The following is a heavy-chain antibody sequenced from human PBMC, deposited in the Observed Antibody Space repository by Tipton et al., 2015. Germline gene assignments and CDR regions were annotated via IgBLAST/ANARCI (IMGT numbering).Heavy chain of an antibody. Sequence: TLSLTCTVSGGSVNSANYYWSWIRQSPGKGLEWIGYISYSGSTHYNPSFKSRVAISVDTSKNQFSLTLNSVTAADTAVYYCARDLEHGMDVWGQGTTVTVSS. CDR3: ARDLEHGMDV. V-gene: IGHV4-61*01. CDR2: ISYSGST. CDR1: GGSVNSANYY. J-gene: IGHJ6*02. D-gene: IGHD5-24*01.